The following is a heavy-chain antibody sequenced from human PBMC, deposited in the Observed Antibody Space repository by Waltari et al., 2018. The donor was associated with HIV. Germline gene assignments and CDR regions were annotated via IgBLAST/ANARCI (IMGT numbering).Heavy chain of an antibody. CDR2: MNPNSGNT. J-gene: IGHJ6*02. Sequence: QVQLVQSGAEVKKPGASVKVSCKASGYIISTYDINWVRPATGQGLEWMGWMNPNSGNTGYAQKFQGRVNMTRNSSIRTAYMELSSLRSDDTAVYYCSRGLHCTATSCLLYHGMDVWGQGTAVSVSS. CDR3: SRGLHCTATSCLLYHGMDV. CDR1: GYIISTYD. D-gene: IGHD2-2*01. V-gene: IGHV1-8*01.